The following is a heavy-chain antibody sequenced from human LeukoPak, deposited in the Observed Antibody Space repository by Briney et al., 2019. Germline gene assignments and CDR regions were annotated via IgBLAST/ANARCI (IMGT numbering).Heavy chain of an antibody. D-gene: IGHD4-23*01. CDR1: GFTFSSYW. Sequence: GGSLRLSCAASGFTFSSYWMNWVRQAPGKGLVWVSRIASDGSSTTYADSVKGRFSISRDNAKNTLYLQMNSLRVEDTAVYYCARGRPHGNDYWGQGTLVSVSS. V-gene: IGHV3-74*01. CDR2: IASDGSST. J-gene: IGHJ4*02. CDR3: ARGRPHGNDY.